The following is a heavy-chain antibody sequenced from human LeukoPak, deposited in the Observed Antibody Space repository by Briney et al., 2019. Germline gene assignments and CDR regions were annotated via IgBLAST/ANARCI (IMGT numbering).Heavy chain of an antibody. CDR3: ARGRVSSSTWYSTYYYFFYMDF. V-gene: IGHV4-59*01. CDR2: IYYSGST. CDR1: GGSISSYY. J-gene: IGHJ6*03. D-gene: IGHD4-11*01. Sequence: SETLSLTCTVSGGSISSYYWSWIRQPPGKGLEWIGYIYYSGSTNYNPSLNGRVSISRDTSNNFFSLRLRSVTAADTAVYFCARGRVSSSTWYSTYYYFFYMDFWGKGTTVTVSS.